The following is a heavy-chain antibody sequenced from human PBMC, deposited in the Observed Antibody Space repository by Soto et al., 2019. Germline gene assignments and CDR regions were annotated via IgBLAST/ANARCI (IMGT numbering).Heavy chain of an antibody. CDR2: INKDGSER. J-gene: IGHJ4*02. V-gene: IGHV3-7*01. CDR1: GFTFSTCW. CDR3: VKDNRGSY. Sequence: EVQLVESGGGLVQPGGSLRLSCAASGFTFSTCWMMWVRQAPGKGVEWVANINKDGSERYYVDSVKGRLPISRDNSKNSLYLQMNSLGAEDTAVYYWVKDNRGSYWGQGTLVTVSS. D-gene: IGHD3-10*01.